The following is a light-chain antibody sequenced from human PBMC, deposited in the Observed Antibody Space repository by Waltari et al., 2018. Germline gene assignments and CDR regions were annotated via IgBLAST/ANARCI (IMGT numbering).Light chain of an antibody. CDR1: QSVLYSSNNKNY. CDR2: WAS. Sequence: DIVMTQYPDSLAVSLGERATINCKSSQSVLYSSNNKNYLAWYQQKPGQPPKLLISWASNRESGVPDRFSGSGSGTDFTLTISNLQPEDFATYYCQQSSTTPFFGQGTKLESK. J-gene: IGKJ2*01. V-gene: IGKV4-1*01. CDR3: QQSSTTPF.